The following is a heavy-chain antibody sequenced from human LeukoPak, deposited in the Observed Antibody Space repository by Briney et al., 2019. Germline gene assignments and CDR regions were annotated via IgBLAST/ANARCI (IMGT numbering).Heavy chain of an antibody. CDR2: IYSSGST. D-gene: IGHD2-15*01. CDR3: ARVNRGYCSGGSCPHFDY. Sequence: SETLSLTCTVSGGSISNYYWTWIRQPPGKGLEWIGYIYSSGSTNYSPSLRSRVTISLDTSKNQFSLKLSSVTAADTAVYYCARVNRGYCSGGSCPHFDYWGQGTLVTVSS. CDR1: GGSISNYY. V-gene: IGHV4-59*01. J-gene: IGHJ4*02.